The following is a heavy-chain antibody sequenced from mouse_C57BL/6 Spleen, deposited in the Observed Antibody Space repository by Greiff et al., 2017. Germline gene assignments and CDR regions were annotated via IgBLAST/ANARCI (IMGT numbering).Heavy chain of an antibody. Sequence: QVQLQQPGAELVRPGTSVKLSCKASGYTFTSYWMHWVKQRPGQGLEWIGVIDPSDSYTNYNQKFKGKATLTVDASSSTAYMQLRSLTSEDSAVYYCARRDMVPYWGQGTLVTVSA. CDR2: IDPSDSYT. CDR3: ARRDMVPY. D-gene: IGHD2-2*01. J-gene: IGHJ3*01. V-gene: IGHV1-59*01. CDR1: GYTFTSYW.